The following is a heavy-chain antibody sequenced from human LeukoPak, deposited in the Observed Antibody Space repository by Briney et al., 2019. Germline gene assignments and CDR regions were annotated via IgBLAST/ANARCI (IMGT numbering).Heavy chain of an antibody. CDR2: IWYDGSNK. Sequence: GRSLRLSCAASGFTFSSYGMHWVRQAPGKGLEWVAVIWYDGSNKYYADSVKGRFTISRDNSKNTLYLQMNSLRAEDTAVYYCARDGNIAVAGLYYYYGTDVWGQGTTVTVSS. V-gene: IGHV3-33*01. J-gene: IGHJ6*02. CDR1: GFTFSSYG. CDR3: ARDGNIAVAGLYYYYGTDV. D-gene: IGHD6-19*01.